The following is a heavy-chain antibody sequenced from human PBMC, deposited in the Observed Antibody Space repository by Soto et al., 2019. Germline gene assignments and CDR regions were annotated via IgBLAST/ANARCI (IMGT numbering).Heavy chain of an antibody. CDR3: ARHSGVAEDGTD. CDR2: IYPGDSDT. D-gene: IGHD6-13*01. CDR1: GYSFTTNW. Sequence: PGESLKISCRGSGYSFTTNWIGWVRQMPGKGLEWMGVIYPGDSDTRYSPSFQGQVAISADKSINTAYLQWSSLKASDTAMYYCARHSGVAEDGTDWGQGTLVTVSS. J-gene: IGHJ1*01. V-gene: IGHV5-51*01.